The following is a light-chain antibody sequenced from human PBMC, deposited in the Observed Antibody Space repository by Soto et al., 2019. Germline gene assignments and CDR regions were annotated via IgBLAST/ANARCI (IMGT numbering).Light chain of an antibody. CDR1: GSDVGGYDY. CDR3: SSYTSSSTYV. CDR2: EVT. Sequence: LTQPASVSGSPGQSITISCTGTGSDVGGYDYVSWYQHHPGKAPKVMIYEVTNRPSGVSNRFSGSKSGNTASLTISGLLAEDEADYYCSSYTSSSTYVFGNGTKVTVL. J-gene: IGLJ1*01. V-gene: IGLV2-14*01.